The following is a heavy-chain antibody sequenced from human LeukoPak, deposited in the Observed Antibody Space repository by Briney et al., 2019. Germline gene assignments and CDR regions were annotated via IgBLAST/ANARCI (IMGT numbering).Heavy chain of an antibody. CDR2: IYYSGST. J-gene: IGHJ4*02. CDR3: ARAGDSSWFFDY. V-gene: IGHV4-59*01. CDR1: GGSISSYY. Sequence: PSETLSLTCTVSGGSISSYYWSWIRQPPGKGLEWIGYIYYSGSTNYNPSLKSRVTLSVDTSKNQFSLKLSSVTAADTAVYYCARAGDSSWFFDYWGQGTLVTVSS. D-gene: IGHD6-13*01.